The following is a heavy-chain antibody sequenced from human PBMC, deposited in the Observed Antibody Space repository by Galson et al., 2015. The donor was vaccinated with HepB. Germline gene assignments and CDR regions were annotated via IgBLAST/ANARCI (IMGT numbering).Heavy chain of an antibody. D-gene: IGHD2-15*01. Sequence: SLRLSCAASGFTFGDYAMSWFRQAPGKGLEWVGFIRSKAYGGTTEYAASVKGRFTISRDDSKSIAYLQMNSLKTEDTAVYYFTRDLEGDVYCSGGSCYGMDVWGQGTTVTVSS. CDR3: TRDLEGDVYCSGGSCYGMDV. V-gene: IGHV3-49*03. CDR2: IRSKAYGGTT. J-gene: IGHJ6*02. CDR1: GFTFGDYA.